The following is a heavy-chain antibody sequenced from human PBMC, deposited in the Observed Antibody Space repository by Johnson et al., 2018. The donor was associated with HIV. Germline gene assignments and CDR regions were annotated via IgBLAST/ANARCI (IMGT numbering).Heavy chain of an antibody. Sequence: VQLVESGGGVVQPGRSLRLSCAASGFTFSNYGMHWVRQAPGKGLEWVANIKQDGSEKYYVDSVKGRFTISRDNAKDSLYLQMNSLRPDDTAVYYCARGGSSWYLRAFDIWGQGTMVTVSS. CDR1: GFTFSNYG. V-gene: IGHV3-7*03. J-gene: IGHJ3*02. D-gene: IGHD6-13*01. CDR3: ARGGSSWYLRAFDI. CDR2: IKQDGSEK.